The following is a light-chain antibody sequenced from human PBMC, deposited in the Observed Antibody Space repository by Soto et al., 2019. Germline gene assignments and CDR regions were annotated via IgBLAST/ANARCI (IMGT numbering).Light chain of an antibody. V-gene: IGLV2-8*01. CDR2: EVI. CDR3: ACKAGSSRHVV. CDR1: RSDIGDSNY. J-gene: IGLJ2*01. Sequence: QSVLTQPPSASGSPGQSVTISCTGSRSDIGDSNYVSWYQQHPRKAPKLIISEVINRPSGVPDRFSASKSGNTASLTISGLQAEDEADYYCACKAGSSRHVVFGGGTKLTVL.